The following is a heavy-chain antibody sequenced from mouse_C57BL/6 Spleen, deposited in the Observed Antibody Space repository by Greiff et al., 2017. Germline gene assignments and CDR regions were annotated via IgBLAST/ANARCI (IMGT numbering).Heavy chain of an antibody. V-gene: IGHV1-66*01. CDR1: GYSFTSYY. Sequence: QVQLQQSGPELVKPGASVKISCKASGYSFTSYYIHWVKQRPGQGLEWIGWIYPGSGNTKYNEKFKGKATLTADTSSSTAYMQLSSLTSEDSAVYYCAREELYYDYSFAYWGQGTLVTVSA. J-gene: IGHJ3*01. D-gene: IGHD2-4*01. CDR3: AREELYYDYSFAY. CDR2: IYPGSGNT.